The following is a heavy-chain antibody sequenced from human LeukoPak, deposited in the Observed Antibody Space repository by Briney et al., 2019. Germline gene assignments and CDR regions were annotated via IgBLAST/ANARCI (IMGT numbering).Heavy chain of an antibody. CDR2: IYYSGST. V-gene: IGHV4-61*01. CDR1: GVSVSSGSYY. CDR3: ARDSGYCSGGSCYPANFDY. J-gene: IGHJ4*02. D-gene: IGHD2-15*01. Sequence: PSETLSLTCTVSGVSVSSGSYYWSWIRQPPGKGLEWIGYIYYSGSTNYSPSLKSRVTMSIDMSKNQFSLKLSSVTAADTAVYYCARDSGYCSGGSCYPANFDYWGQGTLVTVSS.